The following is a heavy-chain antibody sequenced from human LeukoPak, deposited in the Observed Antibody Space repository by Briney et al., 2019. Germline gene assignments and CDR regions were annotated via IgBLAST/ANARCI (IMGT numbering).Heavy chain of an antibody. D-gene: IGHD5-12*01. Sequence: GGSLRLSCAASGFTFSSYWMHWVRQAPGKGLVWVSAISGSGGSTYYADSVKGRFTISRDNSKNTLYLQMNSLRAEDTAVYYCAKGGGYVTYYYMDVWGKGTTVTVSS. CDR2: ISGSGGST. CDR1: GFTFSSYW. V-gene: IGHV3-23*01. J-gene: IGHJ6*03. CDR3: AKGGGYVTYYYMDV.